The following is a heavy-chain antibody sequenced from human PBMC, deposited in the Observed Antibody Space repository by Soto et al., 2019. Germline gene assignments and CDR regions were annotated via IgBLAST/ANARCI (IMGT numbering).Heavy chain of an antibody. CDR1: GYTFTGYY. J-gene: IGHJ6*02. V-gene: IGHV1-2*02. CDR3: ARIRQQLEYYYYGMDV. CDR2: INPNSGGT. Sequence: ASVKFSCKASGYTFTGYYMHWVRQAPGQGLEWMGWINPNSGGTNYAQKFQGRVTMTRDTSISTAYMELSRLRSDDTAVYYCARIRQQLEYYYYGMDVWGQGTTVTVSS. D-gene: IGHD6-13*01.